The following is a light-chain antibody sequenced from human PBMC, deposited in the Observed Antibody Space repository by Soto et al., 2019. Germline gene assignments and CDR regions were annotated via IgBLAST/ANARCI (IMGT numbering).Light chain of an antibody. J-gene: IGKJ1*01. V-gene: IGKV3-15*01. CDR2: GAS. CDR3: QQYNDWPRT. Sequence: ENVLTQAPASLSVSQGERATLSCRASQSVGINVAWYQQKPGQAPRLLIYGASTRATGSPDRFSGSGSATEFTLTISSLQSEDFAVYYCQQYNDWPRTFGQGTKVDIK. CDR1: QSVGIN.